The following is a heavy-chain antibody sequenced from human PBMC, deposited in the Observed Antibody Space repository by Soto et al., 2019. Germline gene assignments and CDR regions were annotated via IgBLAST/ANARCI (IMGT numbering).Heavy chain of an antibody. V-gene: IGHV4-34*01. D-gene: IGHD5-12*01. CDR2: INHNGSP. Sequence: PSETLSLTCAGYGGSFSYHYWSWIRQPPGKGLEWIGEINHNGSPNYNPSLKSRVTISVDTSKNQFSLKLSAVAAADKAVYYCAGGSWQPRSDSRGQGTPVTGSS. J-gene: IGHJ4*02. CDR3: AGGSWQPRSDS. CDR1: GGSFSYHY.